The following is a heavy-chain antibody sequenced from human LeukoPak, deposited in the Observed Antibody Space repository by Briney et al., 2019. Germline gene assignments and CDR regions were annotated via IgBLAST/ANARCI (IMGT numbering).Heavy chain of an antibody. CDR1: GFTFSSYE. CDR2: ISSSGSTI. V-gene: IGHV3-48*03. J-gene: IGHJ3*02. Sequence: PGGSLRLSCAASGFTFSSYEMNWVRQAPGKGLEWVSDISSSGSTIDYADSVKGRFTISRDNAKNSLYLQMNSLRAEDTAVYYCARGTGPPNAFDIWGQGTMVTVSS. CDR3: ARGTGPPNAFDI.